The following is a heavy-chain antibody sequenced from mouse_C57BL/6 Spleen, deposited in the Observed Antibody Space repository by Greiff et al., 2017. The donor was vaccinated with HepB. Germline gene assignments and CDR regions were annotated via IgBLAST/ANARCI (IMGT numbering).Heavy chain of an antibody. CDR3: ARGDGAQAFAY. J-gene: IGHJ3*01. Sequence: QVQLKQPGAELVRPGSSVKLSCKASGYTFTSYWMHWVKQRPIQGLEWIGNIDPSDSETHYNQKFKDKATLTVDKSSSTAYMQLSSLTSEDSAVYYCARGDGAQAFAYWGQGTLVTVSA. V-gene: IGHV1-52*01. CDR1: GYTFTSYW. D-gene: IGHD3-2*02. CDR2: IDPSDSET.